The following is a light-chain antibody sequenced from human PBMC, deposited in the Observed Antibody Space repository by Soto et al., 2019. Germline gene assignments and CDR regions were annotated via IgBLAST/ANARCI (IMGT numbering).Light chain of an antibody. V-gene: IGKV3-15*01. J-gene: IGKJ4*01. CDR1: QSVSSN. Sequence: EIVLTQSPVTLSVSPGERATLSCRASQSVSSNLAWYQQKPGQAPRLLIYGASTRATGIPDRFSGSGSGTEFTLTISSLQSEDFAVYYCQQYNNWPPLTFGGGTKVEIQ. CDR2: GAS. CDR3: QQYNNWPPLT.